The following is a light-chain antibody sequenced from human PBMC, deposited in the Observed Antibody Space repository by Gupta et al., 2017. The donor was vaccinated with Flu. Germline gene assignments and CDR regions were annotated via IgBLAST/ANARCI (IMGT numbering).Light chain of an antibody. V-gene: IGKV3-20*01. CDR1: QSVSSSY. J-gene: IGKJ1*01. CDR2: GAS. Sequence: GTLSLSPGERATLSCRASQSVSSSYLAWYQQKPGQAPRLIIYGASNRATGVADRFSGSGSETDFTLSISRLEPEDLAVYYCHQYVSSPWMFGQGTQVELK. CDR3: HQYVSSPWM.